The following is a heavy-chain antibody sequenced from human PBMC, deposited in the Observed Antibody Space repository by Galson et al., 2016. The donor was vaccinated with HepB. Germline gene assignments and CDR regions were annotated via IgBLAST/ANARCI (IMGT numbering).Heavy chain of an antibody. CDR1: RFTFSNYW. J-gene: IGHJ3*02. CDR3: AREWLRGYFDWFRKGAFDI. CDR2: IKKDGSEK. V-gene: IGHV3-7*03. Sequence: SLRLSCAASRFTFSNYWMGWVRQAPGKGLEWVANIKKDGSEKYYADSVKGRFTISRDNAKNSLYLQMNSLRAEDTAVYYCAREWLRGYFDWFRKGAFDIWGQGTMVTVSS. D-gene: IGHD3-9*01.